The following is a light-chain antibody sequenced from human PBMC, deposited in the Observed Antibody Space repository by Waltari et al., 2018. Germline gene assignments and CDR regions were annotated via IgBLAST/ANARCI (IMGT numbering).Light chain of an antibody. CDR2: ATS. CDR1: QSVSSSY. Sequence: EAVLTQSPGTLSLSPGERVTLSCRASQSVSSSYLAWYQQKPGQAPRLLIDATSARATGIPDRFSGSGSGTDFTLTISRLEPEDFAVYYCQQFGNSVVTFGGGAKVEIK. J-gene: IGKJ4*01. V-gene: IGKV3-20*01. CDR3: QQFGNSVVT.